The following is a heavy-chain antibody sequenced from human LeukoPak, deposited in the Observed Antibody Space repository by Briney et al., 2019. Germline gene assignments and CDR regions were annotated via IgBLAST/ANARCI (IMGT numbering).Heavy chain of an antibody. J-gene: IGHJ4*02. V-gene: IGHV1-8*01. CDR1: GYTFTSYD. CDR2: MNPNSGNT. Sequence: ASVKVSCKASGYTFTSYDINWVRQATGQGLEWMGWMNPNSGNTGYAQKFQGRVTMTRNTSISAAYMELSSLRSEDTAVYYCARGRGRGKYSGYDYYFDYWGQGTLVTVSS. CDR3: ARGRGRGKYSGYDYYFDY. D-gene: IGHD5-12*01.